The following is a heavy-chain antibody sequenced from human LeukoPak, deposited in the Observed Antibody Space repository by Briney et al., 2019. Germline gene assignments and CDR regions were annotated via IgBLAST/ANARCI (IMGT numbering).Heavy chain of an antibody. J-gene: IGHJ4*02. V-gene: IGHV4-59*01. CDR1: GGSISSYY. CDR3: ARTWQWLPFDY. D-gene: IGHD6-19*01. Sequence: SETLSLTCTVSGGSISSYYWSWIRQPPGKGLEWIGYIHYSGSTNYNPSLKSRVTISVDTSKNQFSLKLSSVTAADTAVYYCARTWQWLPFDYWGQGTLVTVSS. CDR2: IHYSGST.